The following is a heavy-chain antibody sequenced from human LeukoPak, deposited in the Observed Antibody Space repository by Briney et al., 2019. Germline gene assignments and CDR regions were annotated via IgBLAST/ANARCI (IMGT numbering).Heavy chain of an antibody. CDR2: IYYSGST. D-gene: IGHD3-10*01. V-gene: IGHV4-59*01. Sequence: SETLSPTCTVSGGSISSYYWSWIRQPPGKGLEWIGYIYYSGSTYYNPSLKSRVTMSVDTPKNQFSLKLSSVTAADTAVYYCARRATSGSPYYPDYWGQRTLVTVSS. J-gene: IGHJ4*02. CDR3: ARRATSGSPYYPDY. CDR1: GGSISSYY.